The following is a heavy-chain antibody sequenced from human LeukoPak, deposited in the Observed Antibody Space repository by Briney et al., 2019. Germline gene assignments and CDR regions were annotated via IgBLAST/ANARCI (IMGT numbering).Heavy chain of an antibody. V-gene: IGHV4-59*01. J-gene: IGHJ6*02. CDR2: IYYSGST. D-gene: IGHD1-14*01. CDR3: ARARTGVDV. Sequence: SETLSLTCTVSGGSISSYYWRWIRQPPGKGLEWIGYIYYSGSTNYNPSLKSRVTISVDTSKNQFSLKLSSVTAADTAVYYCARARTGVDVWGQGTTVTVSS. CDR1: GGSISSYY.